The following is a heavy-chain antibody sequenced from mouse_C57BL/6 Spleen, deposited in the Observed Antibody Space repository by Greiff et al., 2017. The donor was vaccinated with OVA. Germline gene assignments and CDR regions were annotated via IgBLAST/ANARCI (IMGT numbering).Heavy chain of an antibody. D-gene: IGHD2-10*02. CDR2: IYPSDSAT. Sequence: QVQLQQPGAELVRPGSSVKLSCKASGYTFTSYWMDWVKQRPGQGLEWIGNIYPSDSATHYNQKFKDKATLTVDKSSSTAYMQLSSLTSEDSAVYYCARMGYGNYGYYAMDYWGQGTSVTVSS. J-gene: IGHJ4*01. CDR1: GYTFTSYW. CDR3: ARMGYGNYGYYAMDY. V-gene: IGHV1-61*01.